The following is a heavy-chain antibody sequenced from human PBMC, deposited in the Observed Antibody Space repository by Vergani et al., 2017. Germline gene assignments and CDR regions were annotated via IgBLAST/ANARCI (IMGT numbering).Heavy chain of an antibody. D-gene: IGHD3-22*01. J-gene: IGHJ5*02. CDR2: IDPSDSYT. CDR3: ARVGWSYYDSSGYYYAPGGWFDP. Sequence: EVQLVQSGAEVKKPGESLRISCKGSGYSFTSYWISWVRQMPGKGLEWMGRIDPSDSYTNYCPSFQGHVTISADTSISTAYLQWSSLKASDTAMYYCARVGWSYYDSSGYYYAPGGWFDPWGQGTLVTVSS. V-gene: IGHV5-10-1*03. CDR1: GYSFTSYW.